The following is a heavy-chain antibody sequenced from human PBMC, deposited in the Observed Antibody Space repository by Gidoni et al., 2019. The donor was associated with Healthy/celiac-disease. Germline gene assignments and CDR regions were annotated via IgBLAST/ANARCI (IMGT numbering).Heavy chain of an antibody. CDR1: GYTFTSYY. CDR2: INPSGGST. V-gene: IGHV1-46*01. CDR3: ARDSGDIVVVVAATPYYGMDV. Sequence: QVQLVQSGAEVKKPGASVKVSCKASGYTFTSYYMHWVRQAPGQGLEWMGIINPSGGSTSYAQKFQGRVTMTRDTSTSTVYMELSSLRSEDTAVYYCARDSGDIVVVVAATPYYGMDVWGQGTTVTVSS. D-gene: IGHD2-15*01. J-gene: IGHJ6*02.